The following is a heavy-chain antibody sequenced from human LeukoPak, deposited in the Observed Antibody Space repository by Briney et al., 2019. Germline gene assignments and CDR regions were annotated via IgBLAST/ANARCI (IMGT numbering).Heavy chain of an antibody. CDR1: GGSISSYY. V-gene: IGHV4-4*07. D-gene: IGHD2-21*01. CDR2: IYTSGST. CDR3: AREAYCGGDCYPYYFDY. Sequence: SETLSLTCTVSGGSISSYYWSWIRQPAGKGLEWIGRIYTSGSTNYNPSLKSRVTMSVDTSKNQFSLKLSSVTAADTAVYYCAREAYCGGDCYPYYFDYWGQGTLVTVSS. J-gene: IGHJ4*02.